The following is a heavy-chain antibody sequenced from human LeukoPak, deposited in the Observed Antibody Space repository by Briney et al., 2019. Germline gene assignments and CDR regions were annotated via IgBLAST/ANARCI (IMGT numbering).Heavy chain of an antibody. Sequence: KPSETLSLTCAVSGYSISIAYYWGWIRQPPGKGLEWIGRIFRGGSTSYNPSLMSRLTMSMDTSKNQFSLQLTSVTAADTAVYYCARYDSRGSGSTQLEYWGQGILVTISS. D-gene: IGHD3-3*01. V-gene: IGHV4-38-2*01. CDR2: IFRGGST. J-gene: IGHJ4*02. CDR1: GYSISIAYY. CDR3: ARYDSRGSGSTQLEY.